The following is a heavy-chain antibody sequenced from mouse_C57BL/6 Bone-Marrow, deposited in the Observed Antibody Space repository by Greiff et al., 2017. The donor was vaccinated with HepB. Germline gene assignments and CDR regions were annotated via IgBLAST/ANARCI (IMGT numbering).Heavy chain of an antibody. J-gene: IGHJ2*01. CDR1: GFNFKDDY. V-gene: IGHV14-4*01. D-gene: IGHD1-1*01. Sequence: EVQLQQSGAELVRPGASVKLSCTASGFNFKDDYMHWVKQRPEQGLEWIGCIDPENGDTEYASKFQGKATITVDTSSTTAYLQLSSLTSEDTAVYYCTASFYYDSSYPYFDYWGQGTTLTVSS. CDR2: IDPENGDT. CDR3: TASFYYDSSYPYFDY.